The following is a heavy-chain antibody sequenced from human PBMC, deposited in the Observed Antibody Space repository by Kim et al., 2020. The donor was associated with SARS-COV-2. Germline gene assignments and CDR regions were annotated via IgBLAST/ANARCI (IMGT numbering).Heavy chain of an antibody. Sequence: ADSVKGQVTTSRGNAKTSLYLIMNSVTAEDTAVYYCARAGNRIDDDPIDYWGQGTLVTVSS. J-gene: IGHJ4*02. CDR3: ARAGNRIDDDPIDY. V-gene: IGHV3-11*06. D-gene: IGHD6-13*01.